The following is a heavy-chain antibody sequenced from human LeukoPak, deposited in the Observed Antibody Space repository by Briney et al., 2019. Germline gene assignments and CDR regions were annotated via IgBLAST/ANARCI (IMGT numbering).Heavy chain of an antibody. J-gene: IGHJ4*02. CDR1: GGSISSGGYH. CDR2: ISYSGST. Sequence: PSETLSLTCTVSGGSISSGGYHWSWIRQNPGKGLEWIGSISYSGSTYYNPSLKSPLTISVDTSKNQFSLKLSSVTAADTAVYYCARGGLYGDHVFDYWGQGTLVTVSS. D-gene: IGHD4-17*01. V-gene: IGHV4-31*01. CDR3: ARGGLYGDHVFDY.